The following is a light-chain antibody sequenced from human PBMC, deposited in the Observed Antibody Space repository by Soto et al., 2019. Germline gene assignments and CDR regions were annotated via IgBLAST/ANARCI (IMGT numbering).Light chain of an antibody. V-gene: IGLV2-14*01. CDR3: SSYTSSARV. CDR1: SRDVGGYNY. CDR2: EVS. Sequence: QSALTQPASVSGSPGQSITISCTGTSRDVGGYNYVSWYQQHPGKVPKLMIYEVSNRPSGVSNRFSGSKSGNTASLTISGLQAEDEADYYCSSYTSSARVFGTGTKVTVL. J-gene: IGLJ1*01.